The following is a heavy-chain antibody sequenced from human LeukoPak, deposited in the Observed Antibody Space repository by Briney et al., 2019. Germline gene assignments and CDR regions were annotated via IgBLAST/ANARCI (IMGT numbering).Heavy chain of an antibody. CDR1: GGSFSGYY. CDR2: INHSGST. V-gene: IGHV4-34*01. D-gene: IGHD3-10*01. J-gene: IGHJ5*02. Sequence: SETLSLTCAVYGGSFSGYYWSWIRQPPGKGLEWIGEINHSGSTNYNPSLKSRVTISVDTSKNQFSLKLSSVTAADTAVYYCARGGGLYYGNNWFDPWGQGTLVTVSS. CDR3: ARGGGLYYGNNWFDP.